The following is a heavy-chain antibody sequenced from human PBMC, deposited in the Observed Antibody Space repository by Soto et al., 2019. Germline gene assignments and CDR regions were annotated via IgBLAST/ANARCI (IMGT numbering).Heavy chain of an antibody. CDR2: ISTSNNNT. V-gene: IGHV1-18*01. CDR3: ARDGHPYGMDV. Sequence: QVQLVQSGAEVKKPGASVKVSCKAFGYAFTTKGLTWVRQAPGQGPEWMGWISTSNNNTRYTQMLQDRVTMTTDRSTSTAYMELRSLTSDDTAVYYGARDGHPYGMDVWGQGTTVTVSS. CDR1: GYAFTTKG. J-gene: IGHJ6*02.